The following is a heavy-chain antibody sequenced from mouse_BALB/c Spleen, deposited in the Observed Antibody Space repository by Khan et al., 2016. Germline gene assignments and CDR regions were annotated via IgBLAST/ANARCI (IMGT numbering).Heavy chain of an antibody. J-gene: IGHJ1*01. V-gene: IGHV9-1*02. CDR2: INTYTGEP. Sequence: QIQLVQSGPELKKPGETVKISCKASGYTFTNSGMNWVKQAPGKGLKWVGWINTYTGEPTYADDFKGRFAFSLETSASTAYLQINNLKNEDMTTYVGARGAMVTTVWYFDGWGAGTTVTVSS. CDR1: GYTFTNSG. D-gene: IGHD2-2*01. CDR3: ARGAMVTTVWYFDG.